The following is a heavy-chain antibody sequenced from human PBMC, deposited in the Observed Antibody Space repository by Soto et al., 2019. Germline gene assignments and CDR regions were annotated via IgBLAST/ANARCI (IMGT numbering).Heavy chain of an antibody. CDR2: ISGSGGST. Sequence: EVQLLESGGGSVQPGGSLRLSCAASGFTFSSYAMSWVRQAPGKGLEWVSAISGSGGSTYYADSVKGRFTISRDNSKNTLYLQMNSLRAEDTAVYYCAGSGYDLLYGYWGQGTLVTVSS. CDR3: AGSGYDLLYGY. D-gene: IGHD5-12*01. CDR1: GFTFSSYA. J-gene: IGHJ4*02. V-gene: IGHV3-23*01.